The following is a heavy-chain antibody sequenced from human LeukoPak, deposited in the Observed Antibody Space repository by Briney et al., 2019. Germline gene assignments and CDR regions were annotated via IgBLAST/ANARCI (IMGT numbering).Heavy chain of an antibody. Sequence: SETLSLTCTVSGGSISSYYWGWIRQPPGKGLEWIGSIYYSGSTYYNPSLKSRVTISVDTSKNQFSLKLSSVTAADTAVYYCARHKYDFWSGYKGFDYWGQGTLVTVSS. CDR3: ARHKYDFWSGYKGFDY. CDR2: IYYSGST. V-gene: IGHV4-39*01. CDR1: GGSISSYY. D-gene: IGHD3-3*01. J-gene: IGHJ4*02.